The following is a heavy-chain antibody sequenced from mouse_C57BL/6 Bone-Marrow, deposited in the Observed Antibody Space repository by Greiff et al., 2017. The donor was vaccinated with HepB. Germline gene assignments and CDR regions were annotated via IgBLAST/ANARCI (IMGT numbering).Heavy chain of an antibody. J-gene: IGHJ4*01. CDR1: GYTFTSYT. CDR2: INPSSGYT. CDR3: ARYTRRDYAMDY. V-gene: IGHV1-4*01. D-gene: IGHD3-3*01. Sequence: QVQLKESGAELARPGASVKMSCKASGYTFTSYTMHWVKQRPGQGLEWIGYINPSSGYTKYNQKFKDKATLTADKSSSTAYMQRSSLTSEDSAVYYCARYTRRDYAMDYWGQGTSVTVSS.